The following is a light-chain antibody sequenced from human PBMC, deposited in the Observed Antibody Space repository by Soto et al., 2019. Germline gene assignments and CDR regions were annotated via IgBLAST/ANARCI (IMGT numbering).Light chain of an antibody. CDR3: QQYNNWPT. V-gene: IGKV3-15*01. J-gene: IGKJ4*01. Sequence: EIVMTQSPATLSVSPGERATLSCRASQSVSSNLAWYQQKPGQAPRLLIYGASTRAPGIPARFSGSGSGTEFTIAISSLQSEDFAVYSCQQYNNWPTFVGGTKVEIK. CDR1: QSVSSN. CDR2: GAS.